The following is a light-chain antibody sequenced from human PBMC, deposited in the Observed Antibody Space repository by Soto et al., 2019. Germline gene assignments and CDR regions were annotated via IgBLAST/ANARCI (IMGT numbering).Light chain of an antibody. CDR3: SSHAGSSVL. J-gene: IGLJ2*01. CDR1: SSDVGGYNY. CDR2: DVS. V-gene: IGLV2-8*01. Sequence: QSALTQPPSASGSPGQSVTISCTGTSSDVGGYNYVSWYQQHPGKAPKLMIYDVSTRPSGVPDRFSGSKSGNTASLTVSGLQAEDEADYYCSSHAGSSVLFGGGTKLTVL.